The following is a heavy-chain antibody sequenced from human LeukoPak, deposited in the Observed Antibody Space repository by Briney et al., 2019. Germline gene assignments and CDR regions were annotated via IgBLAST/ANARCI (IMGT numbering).Heavy chain of an antibody. J-gene: IGHJ3*02. Sequence: GGSLRLSCAASGFTFSSYAMHWVRQAPGKGLEWVAVISYDGSNKYYADSVKGRFTISRDNSKNTLYLQMNSLRAEDTAVCYCASPSEHDYGDYVWWGAFDIWGQGTMVTVSS. CDR2: ISYDGSNK. D-gene: IGHD4-17*01. V-gene: IGHV3-30-3*01. CDR1: GFTFSSYA. CDR3: ASPSEHDYGDYVWWGAFDI.